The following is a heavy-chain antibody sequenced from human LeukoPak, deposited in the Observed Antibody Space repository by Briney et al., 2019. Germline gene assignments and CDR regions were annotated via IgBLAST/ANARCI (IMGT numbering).Heavy chain of an antibody. CDR3: AKAPNYADYFDY. CDR1: GFTFSTYS. Sequence: GGSLRLSCAASGFTFSTYSMNWVRQAPGKGLEWVSAISGSGGSTYYADSVKGRFTISRDNSKNTLYLQMNSLRAEDTAVYYCAKAPNYADYFDYWGQGTLVTVSS. CDR2: ISGSGGST. D-gene: IGHD1-7*01. J-gene: IGHJ4*02. V-gene: IGHV3-23*01.